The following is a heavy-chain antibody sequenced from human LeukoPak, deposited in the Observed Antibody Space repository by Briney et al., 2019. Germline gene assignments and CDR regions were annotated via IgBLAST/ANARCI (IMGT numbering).Heavy chain of an antibody. CDR1: GFTFITYA. CDR3: AKVFYYGSGIYSFDY. J-gene: IGHJ4*02. V-gene: IGHV3-23*01. Sequence: GGSLRLSCAASGFTFITYAMSWVRQAPGKGLEWVSAISASGNNTYYADSVKGRFTISRDNSKNTLYLQMNSLRVEDTAVYYCAKVFYYGSGIYSFDYWGQGTLVTVSS. CDR2: ISASGNNT. D-gene: IGHD3-10*01.